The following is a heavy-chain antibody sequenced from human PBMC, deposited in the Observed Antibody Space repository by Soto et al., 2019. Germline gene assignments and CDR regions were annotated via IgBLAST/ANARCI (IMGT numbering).Heavy chain of an antibody. CDR3: ARIIRGIAAAGTFGAFDI. V-gene: IGHV3-21*01. CDR2: ISSSSSYI. CDR1: GFTFSSYS. D-gene: IGHD6-13*01. Sequence: GGSLRLSCAASGFTFSSYSINWVRQAPGKGLEWVSSISSSSSYIYYADSVKGRFTISRDNAKNSLYLQMNSLRAEDTAVYYCARIIRGIAAAGTFGAFDIWGQGTMVTVSS. J-gene: IGHJ3*02.